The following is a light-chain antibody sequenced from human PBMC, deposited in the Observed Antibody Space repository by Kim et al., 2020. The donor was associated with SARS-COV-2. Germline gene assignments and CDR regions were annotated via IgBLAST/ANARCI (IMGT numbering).Light chain of an antibody. CDR2: GAS. CDR1: QSVTSSS. CDR3: HQYGRSPIT. V-gene: IGKV3-20*01. J-gene: IGKJ5*01. Sequence: SPGERATLSCRASQSVTSSSLAWYQQKHGQAPRLLIYGASTRAAGIPARFSGSGSGTDFTLTVSRVEPEDFAVYYCHQYGRSPITFGQGIRLEIK.